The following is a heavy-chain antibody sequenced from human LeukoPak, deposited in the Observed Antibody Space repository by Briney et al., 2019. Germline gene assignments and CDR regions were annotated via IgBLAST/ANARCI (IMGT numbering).Heavy chain of an antibody. Sequence: SETLSLTCAVSGGSISSHFWSWIRQPPGKGLEWIGYIYYSENTNYNSSLNSRVTISVDTSQNHFSLKVRSVTAADTAVYYCAGRRGAVDPFDYWGQGTLVTVSS. D-gene: IGHD6-19*01. J-gene: IGHJ4*02. CDR2: IYYSENT. CDR1: GGSISSHF. CDR3: AGRRGAVDPFDY. V-gene: IGHV4-59*11.